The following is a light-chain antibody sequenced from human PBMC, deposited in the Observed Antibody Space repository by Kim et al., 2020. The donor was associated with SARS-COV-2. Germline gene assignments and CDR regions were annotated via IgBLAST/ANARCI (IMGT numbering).Light chain of an antibody. J-gene: IGLJ3*02. Sequence: ASVNLTCTLNSGHSSYAIAWHQQQPEKGPRYLMKVNSDGSHSKGDGIPDRFSGSSSGAERYLTISSLQSEDEADYYCQTWGTGIRVFGGGTKVTVL. CDR3: QTWGTGIRV. V-gene: IGLV4-69*01. CDR2: VNSDGSH. CDR1: SGHSSYA.